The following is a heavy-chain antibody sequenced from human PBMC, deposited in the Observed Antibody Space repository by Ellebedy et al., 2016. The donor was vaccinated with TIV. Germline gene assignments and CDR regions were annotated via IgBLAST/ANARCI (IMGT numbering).Heavy chain of an antibody. CDR1: GFTFSSYW. CDR2: IKQDGSEK. D-gene: IGHD3-22*01. V-gene: IGHV3-7*03. J-gene: IGHJ4*02. CDR3: ARRSYYDSSGIEYYFDY. Sequence: GGSLRLXXAASGFTFSSYWMSWVRQAPGKGLEWVANIKQDGSEKYYVDSVKGRFTISRDNAKNSLYLQMNRLRAEDTAVYYCARRSYYDSSGIEYYFDYWGQGTPVTVSS.